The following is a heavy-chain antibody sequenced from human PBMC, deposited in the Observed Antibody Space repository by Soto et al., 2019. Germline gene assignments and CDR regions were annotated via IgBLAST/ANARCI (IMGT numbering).Heavy chain of an antibody. V-gene: IGHV3-72*01. CDR1: GFSLSDHY. CDR3: ASITMLLGVKFDY. CDR2: SRDKANSYAS. Sequence: EVQLVESGGGLVQPGGSLRLSCAASGFSLSDHYMDWVRQAPGKGLEWVGRSRDKANSYASEYAASVKGRFSISRDDSKNSLYLHVNSLRTEDTAVYYCASITMLLGVKFDYWGQGTLVTVTS. J-gene: IGHJ4*02. D-gene: IGHD3-10*01.